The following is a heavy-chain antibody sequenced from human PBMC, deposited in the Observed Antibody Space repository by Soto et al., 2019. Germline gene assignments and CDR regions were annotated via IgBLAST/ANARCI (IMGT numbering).Heavy chain of an antibody. CDR1: GFTFSSYA. CDR2: ISYDGSNK. D-gene: IGHD2-2*01. J-gene: IGHJ6*02. Sequence: VGSLRLSCAASGFTFSSYAMHWVRQAPGKGLEWVAVISYDGSNKYYADSVKGRFTISRDNSKNTLYLQMNSLRAEDTAVYYCARDRVWDIVVVPAAKTYGMDVWGQGTTVTVSS. CDR3: ARDRVWDIVVVPAAKTYGMDV. V-gene: IGHV3-30-3*01.